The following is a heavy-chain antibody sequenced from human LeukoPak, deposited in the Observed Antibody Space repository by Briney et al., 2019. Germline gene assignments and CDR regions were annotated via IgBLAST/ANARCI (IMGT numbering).Heavy chain of an antibody. CDR2: INPNSGGT. V-gene: IGHV1-2*02. CDR3: ARAGYSY. J-gene: IGHJ4*02. Sequence: ASVTVSCKASGYSFTAYYMHWVRQAPGQGLEWMGWINPNSGGTNYAQKFQGRVTMTTDTSTSTAYMELRSLRSDDTAVYYCARAGYSYWGQGTLVTVSS. CDR1: GYSFTAYY. D-gene: IGHD5-18*01.